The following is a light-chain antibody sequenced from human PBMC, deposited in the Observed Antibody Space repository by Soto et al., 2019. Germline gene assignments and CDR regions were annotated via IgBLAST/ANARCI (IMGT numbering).Light chain of an antibody. Sequence: DIQMTQSPSTLSASVGDRVTITFRASQSISSWLAWYQQKPGKAPKLLIYDASSLESGVPSRFSGSGSGTDFTLTISRLEPEDFAVYYCQQYGSSLTFGQGTRLEI. CDR3: QQYGSSLT. CDR2: DAS. CDR1: QSISSW. V-gene: IGKV1-5*01. J-gene: IGKJ5*01.